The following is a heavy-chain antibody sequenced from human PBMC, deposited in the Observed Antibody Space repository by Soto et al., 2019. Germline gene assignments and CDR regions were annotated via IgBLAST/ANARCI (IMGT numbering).Heavy chain of an antibody. CDR2: IIPIFGTA. Sequence: SVKVSCKASGGTFSSYAISWVRQAPGQGLEWMGGIIPIFGTANYAQKFQGRVTITADESTSTAYMELSSLRSEDTAVYYCARGYYGSGSYYPIDYWGQGTLVTVSS. V-gene: IGHV1-69*13. D-gene: IGHD3-10*01. CDR3: ARGYYGSGSYYPIDY. J-gene: IGHJ4*02. CDR1: GGTFSSYA.